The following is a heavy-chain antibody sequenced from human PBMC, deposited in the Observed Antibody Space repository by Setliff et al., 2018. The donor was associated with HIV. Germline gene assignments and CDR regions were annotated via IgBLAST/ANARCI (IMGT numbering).Heavy chain of an antibody. D-gene: IGHD3-16*01. J-gene: IGHJ5*02. CDR1: NGSISSSTYY. V-gene: IGHV4-39*07. CDR3: ARGISTNAYWHGAPYNWSDP. Sequence: SETLSLTCSVSNGSISSSTYYWGWIRQSPGKGLEWIGSISYSGSKYHNPSLKSRVAMSIDTSKNQFSLKMTSVTAADTAVYYCARGISTNAYWHGAPYNWSDPWGQGILVTVSS. CDR2: ISYSGSK.